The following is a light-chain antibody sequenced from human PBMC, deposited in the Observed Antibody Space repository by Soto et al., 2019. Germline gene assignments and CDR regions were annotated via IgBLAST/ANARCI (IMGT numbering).Light chain of an antibody. V-gene: IGKV3-11*01. CDR2: DAS. CDR1: QFISSS. Sequence: EIVLTQSPATLSLSPGERATLSCRASQFISSSLAWYQQKPGQAPRLLIYDASTMVTGFPARSSGSGSGTDFTLTIGSLEPEDFAVYYCQQRSEWPRTFGQGTKV. CDR3: QQRSEWPRT. J-gene: IGKJ1*01.